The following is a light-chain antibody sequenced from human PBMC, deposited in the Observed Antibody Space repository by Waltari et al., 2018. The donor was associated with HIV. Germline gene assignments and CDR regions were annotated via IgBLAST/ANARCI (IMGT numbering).Light chain of an antibody. CDR3: QQYDNLLPLT. J-gene: IGKJ4*01. CDR2: DAS. Sequence: DIQMTQSPSSLSASVGDRVTITCQASQDISNYLNWYQQKPAKAPKLLIYDASNLETGVPSRFSGSGSGTDFTFTISSLQPEDIATYYCQQYDNLLPLTFGGGTKVEIK. V-gene: IGKV1-33*01. CDR1: QDISNY.